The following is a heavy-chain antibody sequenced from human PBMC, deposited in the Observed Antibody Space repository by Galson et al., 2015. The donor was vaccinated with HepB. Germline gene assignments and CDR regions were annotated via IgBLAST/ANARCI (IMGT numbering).Heavy chain of an antibody. CDR3: AKGWHGDYGPYFDY. V-gene: IGHV3-30*18. J-gene: IGHJ4*02. Sequence: SLRLSCAASGFTFSSYGMHWVRQAPGKGLEWVAVISYDGTSKYYADSVKGRFTVSRDTSKNTLYLQMNSLRAEDTAVYYCAKGWHGDYGPYFDYWGQGTLVTVSS. D-gene: IGHD4-17*01. CDR2: ISYDGTSK. CDR1: GFTFSSYG.